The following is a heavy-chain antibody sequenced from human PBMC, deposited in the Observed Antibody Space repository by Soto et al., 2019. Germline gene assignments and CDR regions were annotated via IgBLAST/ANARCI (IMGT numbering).Heavy chain of an antibody. Sequence: SETLSLTCTVSGGSISSYYWSWIRQPPGKGLEWIGYIYYSGSTNYNPSLKSRVTKDTSKNQVVLTMSNIDPVDTATYYCAHRNTQYTWSYVIFDYWGQGILVTVSS. D-gene: IGHD3-10*01. J-gene: IGHJ4*02. CDR3: AHRNTQYTWSYVIFDY. V-gene: IGHV4-59*01. CDR2: IYYSGST. CDR1: GGSISSYY.